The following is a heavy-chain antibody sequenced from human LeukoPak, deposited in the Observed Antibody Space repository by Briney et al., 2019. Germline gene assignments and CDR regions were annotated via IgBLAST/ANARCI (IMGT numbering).Heavy chain of an antibody. CDR2: ISWNSGSI. CDR3: AKDIGYYDILTGYYDY. V-gene: IGHV3-9*01. CDR1: GFTFDDYA. Sequence: GRSLRLSCAASGFTFDDYAMHWVRQAPGKGLEWVSGISWNSGSIGYADSVKGRFTISRDNAKNSLYLQMNSLRAEDTALYYCAKDIGYYDILTGYYDYWGQGTLVTVSS. J-gene: IGHJ4*02. D-gene: IGHD3-9*01.